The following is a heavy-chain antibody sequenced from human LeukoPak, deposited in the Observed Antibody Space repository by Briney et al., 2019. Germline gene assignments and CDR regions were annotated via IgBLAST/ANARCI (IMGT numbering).Heavy chain of an antibody. CDR3: ARETNDYFDSSAYMDV. CDR2: IDHSGSA. J-gene: IGHJ6*03. V-gene: IGHV4-39*07. D-gene: IGHD3-22*01. Sequence: KASETLSLTCTISGGSISSSSYYWGWIHQPPGKGLEWIGTIDHSGSAYYRPSLKSRATISVDTSKRQFSLKLSSVTAADTAVYYCARETNDYFDSSAYMDVWGQGTTVTVSS. CDR1: GGSISSSSYY.